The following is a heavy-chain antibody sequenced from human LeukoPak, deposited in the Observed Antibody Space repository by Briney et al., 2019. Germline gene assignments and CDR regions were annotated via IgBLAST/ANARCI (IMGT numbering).Heavy chain of an antibody. V-gene: IGHV3-7*01. D-gene: IGHD3-10*01. CDR2: VNQVGSDK. Sequence: AGGSLRLSCAASGFAFSSYWMSWVRQAPGKGLEWVANVNQVGSDKYYMDSVKGRFTISRENAENSLDLQMNNLKAEDTAVYYCAREGRGGFDSWGQGTLVTVSS. CDR3: AREGRGGFDS. J-gene: IGHJ4*02. CDR1: GFAFSSYW.